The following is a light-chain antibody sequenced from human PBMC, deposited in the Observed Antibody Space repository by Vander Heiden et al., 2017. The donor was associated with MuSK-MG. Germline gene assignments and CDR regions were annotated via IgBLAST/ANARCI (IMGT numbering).Light chain of an antibody. CDR3: QQYGKSQT. CDR2: GTS. V-gene: IGKV3-20*01. CDR1: QSITSGY. Sequence: EIVLTQSPGTLSLSPGERATLSCRASQSITSGYVAWYIQRPGQPPRLLMYGTSSRASDTPVRFSGSGSGTDFSLTISRLEPEDFAVYYCQQYGKSQTFGQGTNVEMK. J-gene: IGKJ1*01.